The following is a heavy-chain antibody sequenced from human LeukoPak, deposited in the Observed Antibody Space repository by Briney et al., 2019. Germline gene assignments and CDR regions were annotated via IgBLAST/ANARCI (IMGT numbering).Heavy chain of an antibody. CDR1: VFTFSSYA. V-gene: IGHV3-33*01. D-gene: IGHD3-10*01. CDR2: VWHDGSNR. CDR3: ARELFGSGSCPDY. J-gene: IGHJ4*02. Sequence: GGSLRLSCTAPVFTFSSYAIHWIRQAPGKGLAGVALVWHDGSNRYYADSVKGRFTISRDNSKNTVYLQMNSLRAEDTAVYYCARELFGSGSCPDYWGQGTLVTVSS.